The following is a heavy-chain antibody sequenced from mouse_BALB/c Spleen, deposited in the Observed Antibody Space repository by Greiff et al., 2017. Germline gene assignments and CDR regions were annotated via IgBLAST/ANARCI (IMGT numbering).Heavy chain of an antibody. CDR1: GYTFTDYW. Sequence: QVQLQQPGAELVMPGASVKMSCKASGYTFTDYWMHWVKQRPGQGLEWIGAIDTSDSYTSYNQKFKGKATLTVDESSSTAYMQLSSLTSEDSAVYYCARGGLGTVVAPFDYWGQGTTLTVSS. V-gene: IGHV1-69*01. J-gene: IGHJ2*01. D-gene: IGHD1-1*01. CDR2: IDTSDSYT. CDR3: ARGGLGTVVAPFDY.